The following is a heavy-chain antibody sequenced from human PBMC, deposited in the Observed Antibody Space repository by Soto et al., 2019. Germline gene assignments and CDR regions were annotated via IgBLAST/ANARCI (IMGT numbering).Heavy chain of an antibody. Sequence: ASVKVSCKASGYTFTSYAMHWVRQAPGQRLEWMGWINAGNGDTKYSQKFQGRVTITRDTSASTAYMELSSLRSEDTAVYYCARDLDDFWSGSDYWGQGTLVTVSS. J-gene: IGHJ4*02. CDR1: GYTFTSYA. D-gene: IGHD3-3*01. V-gene: IGHV1-3*01. CDR2: INAGNGDT. CDR3: ARDLDDFWSGSDY.